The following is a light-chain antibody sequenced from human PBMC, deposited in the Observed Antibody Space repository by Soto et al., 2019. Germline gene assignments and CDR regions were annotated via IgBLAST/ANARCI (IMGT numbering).Light chain of an antibody. J-gene: IGLJ1*01. V-gene: IGLV1-40*01. CDR3: QSYDSSLSTYV. CDR1: SSNIGAGYD. CDR2: GNS. Sequence: QSALTQPPSVSGASGQRVTISCTGSSSNIGAGYDVHWYQQFPGTAPKLLIFGNSDRPSGVPDRFSGSKSGTSASLAITGLQAEDEADYFCQSYDSSLSTYVFGTGTKVTVL.